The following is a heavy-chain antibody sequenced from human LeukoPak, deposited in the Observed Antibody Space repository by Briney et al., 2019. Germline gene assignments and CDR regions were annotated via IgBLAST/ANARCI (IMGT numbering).Heavy chain of an antibody. CDR1: GGSISSSSYY. CDR2: INHSGST. Sequence: SETLSLTCTVSGGSISSSSYYWSWIRQPPGKGLEWIGEINHSGSTNYNPSLKSRVTISVDTSKNQFSLKLSSVTAADTAVYYCARLEGYGDYKPAYFDYWGQGTLVTVSS. CDR3: ARLEGYGDYKPAYFDY. J-gene: IGHJ4*02. V-gene: IGHV4-39*07. D-gene: IGHD4-17*01.